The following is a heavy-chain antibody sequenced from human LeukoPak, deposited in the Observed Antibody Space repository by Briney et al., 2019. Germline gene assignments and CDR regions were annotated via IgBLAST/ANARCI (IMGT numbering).Heavy chain of an antibody. CDR2: INHSGST. CDR1: GGSFSGYY. CDR3: ARADWAGWFDP. J-gene: IGHJ5*02. D-gene: IGHD2-21*01. Sequence: PSETLSLTCAVYGGSFSGYYWSWIRQPPGKGLEWIGEINHSGSTNYNPSLKSRVTISVDTSKNQFSLKLSSVTAADTAVYYCARADWAGWFDPWGQGTLVTVSS. V-gene: IGHV4-34*01.